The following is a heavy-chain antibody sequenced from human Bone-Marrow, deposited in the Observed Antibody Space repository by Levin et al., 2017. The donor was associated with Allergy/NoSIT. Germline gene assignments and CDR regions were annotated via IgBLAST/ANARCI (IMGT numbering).Heavy chain of an antibody. J-gene: IGHJ6*02. CDR2: ISFDGNNK. CDR1: RFTFSSYS. D-gene: IGHD3-16*01. CDR3: ARDAQDYDYIWGDYYYGLDA. V-gene: IGHV3-30*04. Sequence: PGGSLRLSCAASRFTFSSYSMHWVRQAPGKGLEWLAVISFDGNNKYYRDSVKGRFTISRDNSKNFVYLQMKSLRAEDTALYYCARDAQDYDYIWGDYYYGLDAWGQGTTVTVSS.